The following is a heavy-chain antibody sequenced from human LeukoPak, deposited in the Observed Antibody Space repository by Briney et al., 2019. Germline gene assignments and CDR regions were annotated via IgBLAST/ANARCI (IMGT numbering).Heavy chain of an antibody. D-gene: IGHD3/OR15-3a*01. J-gene: IGHJ3*01. CDR3: AKVRDTKDWYKDAFDV. V-gene: IGHV3-23*01. CDR1: GFTFSTHA. CDR2: ITGTGGHT. Sequence: GGSLRLSCAASGFTFSTHAVSWVRQAPGKGLEWVSAITGTGGHTYYAASVEGRFTVSRDNSKNTLYLQMSSLRAEDTAMYYCAKVRDTKDWYKDAFDVWGQGTRVTVSS.